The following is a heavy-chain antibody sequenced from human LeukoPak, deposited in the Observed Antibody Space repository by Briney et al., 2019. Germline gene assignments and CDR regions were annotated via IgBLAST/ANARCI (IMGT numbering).Heavy chain of an antibody. Sequence: GGSLRPSCAASGFAFTNAWMNWVRQAPGKGLEWVGRIKSKAHGGTIDYAAPVKGRFTISRDDSKTTVYLQMNSLKTEDTAVYYCTTDLRFNYGDYGGVYFDYWGQGTLVTVSS. J-gene: IGHJ4*02. CDR3: TTDLRFNYGDYGGVYFDY. V-gene: IGHV3-15*01. CDR1: GFAFTNAW. CDR2: IKSKAHGGTI. D-gene: IGHD4-17*01.